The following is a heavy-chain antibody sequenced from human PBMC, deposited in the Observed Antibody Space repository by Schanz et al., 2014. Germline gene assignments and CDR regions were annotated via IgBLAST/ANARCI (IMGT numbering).Heavy chain of an antibody. Sequence: QVQLQESGPGLVKPSQTLSLTCTVSGGSISSGSYYWSWIRQPAGKGLEWIGRIYSTGSTNYNPSLKSRVTISKPAPKNQFPRKQPAVTAADTAVYYCARDMVENWFDSWGQGTLVTVSS. D-gene: IGHD3-10*01. CDR1: GGSISSGSYY. V-gene: IGHV4-61*02. CDR3: ARDMVENWFDS. J-gene: IGHJ5*01. CDR2: IYSTGST.